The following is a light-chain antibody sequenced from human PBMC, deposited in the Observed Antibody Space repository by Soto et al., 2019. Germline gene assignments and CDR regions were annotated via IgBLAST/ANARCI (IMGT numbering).Light chain of an antibody. V-gene: IGLV2-14*01. J-gene: IGLJ2*01. Sequence: QSALTQPASVSGSPGQSITISCTGTSSDVGGYHYVSWYQQHPGKAPKLMIYDVSNRPSGVSNRFSGSKSGNTASLTITGLQAEDEADYYCSSYTSSLTYVVFGGGTKLTVL. CDR3: SSYTSSLTYVV. CDR2: DVS. CDR1: SSDVGGYHY.